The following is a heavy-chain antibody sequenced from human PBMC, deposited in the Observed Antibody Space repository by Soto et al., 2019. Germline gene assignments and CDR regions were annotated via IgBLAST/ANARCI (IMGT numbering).Heavy chain of an antibody. CDR3: ARGGSGYTWFNEF. D-gene: IGHD3-22*01. V-gene: IGHV1-69*01. CDR1: GGLFSSYP. J-gene: IGHJ4*02. Sequence: QEQLVQSGAEVKKPGSSVKVSCKASGGLFSSYPISWVRQVPGQGLELMGGIIPVFQTAYYTQRFQGRVTITADDSKNTAYMELSSLRSEDTAIYYCARGGSGYTWFNEFWGQGTLVTVSS. CDR2: IIPVFQTA.